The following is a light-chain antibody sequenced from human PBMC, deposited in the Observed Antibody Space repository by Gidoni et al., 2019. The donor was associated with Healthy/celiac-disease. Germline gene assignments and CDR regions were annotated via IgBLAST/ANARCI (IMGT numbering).Light chain of an antibody. CDR1: QSVSSSY. Sequence: EIVLTQSPGTLSLSQGERATLSCRASQSVSSSYLAWYQQKPGQAPRLLIYGASSRATGIPDRVSGSGSGTDFTLTISRLEPEDFAVYYCQQYGSSQGWTFXQXTKVEIK. V-gene: IGKV3-20*01. CDR3: QQYGSSQGWT. CDR2: GAS. J-gene: IGKJ1*01.